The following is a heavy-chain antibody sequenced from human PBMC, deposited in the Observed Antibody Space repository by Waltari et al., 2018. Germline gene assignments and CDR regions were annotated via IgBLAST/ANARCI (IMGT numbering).Heavy chain of an antibody. J-gene: IGHJ6*03. Sequence: QVQLVQSGSELKKPGASVKVSCKASGYTFTSYAMNWVRQAPGQGLEWMGWINTNTGNPTYAQGFTGRFVFSLDTSVSTAYLQISSLKAEDTAVYYCAKEGYGDYIFGYTHYYYYMDVWGKGTTVTVSS. D-gene: IGHD4-17*01. V-gene: IGHV7-4-1*02. CDR3: AKEGYGDYIFGYTHYYYYMDV. CDR2: INTNTGNP. CDR1: GYTFTSYA.